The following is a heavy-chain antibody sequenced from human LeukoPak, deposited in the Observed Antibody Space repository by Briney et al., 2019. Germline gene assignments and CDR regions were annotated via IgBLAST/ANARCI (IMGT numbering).Heavy chain of an antibody. D-gene: IGHD3-22*01. CDR2: IYYSGST. V-gene: IGHV4-59*08. Sequence: SETLSLTCTVSGGSINSYYWSWIRQPPGKGLEWIGYIYYSGSTNYNPSLKSRVTISVDTSKNQFSLKLSSVTAADTAVYYCARRDSSGYEAWFDPWGQGTLVTVSS. J-gene: IGHJ5*02. CDR1: GGSINSYY. CDR3: ARRDSSGYEAWFDP.